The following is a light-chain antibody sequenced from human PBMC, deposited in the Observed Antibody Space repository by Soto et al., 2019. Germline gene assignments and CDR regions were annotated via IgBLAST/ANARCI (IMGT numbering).Light chain of an antibody. J-gene: IGKJ5*01. CDR1: QSVTTN. CDR2: DAS. CDR3: QQRSNWPPSIT. V-gene: IGKV3-11*01. Sequence: EIVMTHSPATVSVSRWGRATLSCRATQSVTTNLAWYQQKPGQAPRLLIYDASNRATGIPARFSGSGSGTDFTLTISSLEPEDFAVYYCQQRSNWPPSITFGQGTRLEIK.